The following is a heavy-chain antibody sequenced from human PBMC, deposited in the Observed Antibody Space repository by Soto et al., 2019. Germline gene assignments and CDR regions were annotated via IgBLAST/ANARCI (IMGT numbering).Heavy chain of an antibody. CDR1: GGSISSYY. Sequence: PSETLALTCTVSGGSISSYYWSWIRQPPGKGLEWIGYIYYSGSTNYNPSLKSRVTISVDTSKNQFSLKLSSVTAADTAVYYCARGYFNGGYDFETLDDWGQGTLVTVSS. CDR2: IYYSGST. D-gene: IGHD5-12*01. J-gene: IGHJ4*02. V-gene: IGHV4-59*01. CDR3: ARGYFNGGYDFETLDD.